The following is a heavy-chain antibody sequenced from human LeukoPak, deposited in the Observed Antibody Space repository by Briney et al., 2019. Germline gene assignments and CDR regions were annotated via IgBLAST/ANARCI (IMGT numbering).Heavy chain of an antibody. D-gene: IGHD6-13*01. J-gene: IGHJ4*02. CDR2: IYYSGST. Sequence: MASETLSLTCTVSGGSISSYYWSWIRQPPGKGLEWIGYIYYSGSTNYNPSLKSRVTISVDTSKNQFSLKLSSVTAAGTAVYYCARLVGSSSWYYFDYWGQGTLVTVSS. CDR3: ARLVGSSSWYYFDY. CDR1: GGSISSYY. V-gene: IGHV4-59*01.